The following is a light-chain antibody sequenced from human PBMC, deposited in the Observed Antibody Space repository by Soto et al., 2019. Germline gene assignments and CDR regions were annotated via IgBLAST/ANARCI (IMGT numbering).Light chain of an antibody. V-gene: IGKV1-8*01. Sequence: AIRVTQSPSSLSASIGDTVTITCRASQDIGSVLAWYQQKPGTAPKVLISGASDLHGGVPSRFSGSGSRTDFTLTITHLQSEDFATYYCQHYLNYPITFGQGTRLEIK. CDR1: QDIGSV. J-gene: IGKJ5*01. CDR3: QHYLNYPIT. CDR2: GAS.